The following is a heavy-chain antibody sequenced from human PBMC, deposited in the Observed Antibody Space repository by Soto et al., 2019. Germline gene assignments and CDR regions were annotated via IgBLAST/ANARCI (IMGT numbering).Heavy chain of an antibody. CDR2: MNPKSGNT. Sequence: ASVKVSCKATGYTFTSGDIKWGRQDPGQGLAGMGWMNPKSGNTGYAQEFQGRVTMTSSTSTSSAYMELSGLKSEDTATYYCARGLNVLGVAHGSRVYYGMDLWGEGTMITVSS. D-gene: IGHD2-8*02. CDR1: GYTFTSGD. J-gene: IGHJ6*04. CDR3: ARGLNVLGVAHGSRVYYGMDL. V-gene: IGHV1-8*01.